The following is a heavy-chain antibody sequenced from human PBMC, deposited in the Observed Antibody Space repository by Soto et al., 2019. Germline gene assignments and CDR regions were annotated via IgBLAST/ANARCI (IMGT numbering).Heavy chain of an antibody. D-gene: IGHD6-13*01. CDR2: MNSDGSSI. CDR1: GFTFSSYW. J-gene: IGHJ4*02. Sequence: PGGSLRLSCAASGFTFSSYWMHWVRQAPGKGLVWVSRMNSDGSSITYADSVKGRFTISRDSAKNTMYLQVHSLRAEDTAVYCCAREIATTGLYYFDYWGQGTLVTVSS. V-gene: IGHV3-74*01. CDR3: AREIATTGLYYFDY.